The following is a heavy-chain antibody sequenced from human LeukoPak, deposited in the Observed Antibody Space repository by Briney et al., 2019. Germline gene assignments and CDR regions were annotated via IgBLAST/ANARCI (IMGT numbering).Heavy chain of an antibody. CDR2: IKQDGSEK. CDR1: GFTFSSYW. Sequence: PGGSLRLSCAAPGFTFSSYWMSWVRQAPGKGLEWVANIKQDGSEKYYVDSVKGRFTISRDNAKNSLYLQMNSLRAEDTAVYYCARLGLLRRNWFDYWGQGALVTVPS. V-gene: IGHV3-7*01. D-gene: IGHD2-15*01. CDR3: ARLGLLRRNWFDY. J-gene: IGHJ4*02.